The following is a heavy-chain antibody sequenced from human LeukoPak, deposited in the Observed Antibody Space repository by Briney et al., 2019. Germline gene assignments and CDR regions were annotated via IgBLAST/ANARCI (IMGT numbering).Heavy chain of an antibody. CDR3: ARVHPSGWFYFDY. Sequence: GGSLRLSCAASGFTFSSYEMNWVRQAPGKGLEWVSYISSSGSTIYYADSVKGRFTISRDNAKNSLYLQMNSLRAEDTAVYYCARVHPSGWFYFDYWGQGTLVTVSS. CDR2: ISSSGSTI. CDR1: GFTFSSYE. D-gene: IGHD6-19*01. V-gene: IGHV3-48*03. J-gene: IGHJ4*02.